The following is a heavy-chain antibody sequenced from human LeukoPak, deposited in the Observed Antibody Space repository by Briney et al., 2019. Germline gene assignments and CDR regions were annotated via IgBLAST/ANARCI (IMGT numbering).Heavy chain of an antibody. CDR3: ARDRRDIYGSGSFDY. V-gene: IGHV1-18*01. J-gene: IGHJ4*02. CDR1: GYTFTSYG. Sequence: GASVKVSCKASGYTFTSYGISWVRQAPGQGLEWMGWISAYNGNTNYAQKLQGRVTMTTDTSTSTAYMELRSLRSDDTAVYYCARDRRDIYGSGSFDYWGQGTLVTVSS. CDR2: ISAYNGNT. D-gene: IGHD3-10*01.